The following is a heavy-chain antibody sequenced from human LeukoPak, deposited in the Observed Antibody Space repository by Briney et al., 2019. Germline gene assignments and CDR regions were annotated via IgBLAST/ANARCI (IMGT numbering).Heavy chain of an antibody. Sequence: ASVKVSCKASGYTFTGYYMHWVRQAPGQGLEWMGWINPNSSGTNYAQKFQGRVTMTRDTSISTAYMELSRLRSDDTAVYYCARDRGNYYDSSGYFDYWGQGTLVTVSS. D-gene: IGHD3-22*01. V-gene: IGHV1-2*02. J-gene: IGHJ4*02. CDR2: INPNSSGT. CDR1: GYTFTGYY. CDR3: ARDRGNYYDSSGYFDY.